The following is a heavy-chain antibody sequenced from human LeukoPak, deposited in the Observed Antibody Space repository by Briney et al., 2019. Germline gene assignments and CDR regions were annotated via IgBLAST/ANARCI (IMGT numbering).Heavy chain of an antibody. V-gene: IGHV3-23*01. Sequence: GGSLRLSCAASGFTFSSYAMSWVRQAPGKGLEGVSAISGSGGSTYYADSVKGRFTISRDNSKNTLYLRMNSLRAEDTAVYYCAKHQYYYDSSGYYSWGQGTLVTVSS. CDR1: GFTFSSYA. CDR2: ISGSGGST. J-gene: IGHJ5*02. D-gene: IGHD3-22*01. CDR3: AKHQYYYDSSGYYS.